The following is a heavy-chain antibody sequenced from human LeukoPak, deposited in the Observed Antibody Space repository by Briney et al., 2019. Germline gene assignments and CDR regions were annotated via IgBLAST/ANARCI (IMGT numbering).Heavy chain of an antibody. D-gene: IGHD2-21*02. CDR2: IYYSGST. CDR1: GGSISSYY. J-gene: IGHJ6*02. CDR3: ARDLLYCGGDCYFGDYYYYGMDV. V-gene: IGHV4-59*01. Sequence: SETLSLTCTVSGGSISSYYWSWIRQPPGKGLEWIGYIYYSGSTNYNPSLKSRVTISVDTSKNQFSLKLSSVTAADTAVYYCARDLLYCGGDCYFGDYYYYGMDVWGQGTTVTVSS.